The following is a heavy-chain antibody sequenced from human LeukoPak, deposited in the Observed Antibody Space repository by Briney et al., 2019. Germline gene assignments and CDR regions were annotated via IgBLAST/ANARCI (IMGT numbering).Heavy chain of an antibody. CDR2: ISSSRSYI. D-gene: IGHD6-19*01. Sequence: GGSLRLSCAASGFTFSSYSMNWVRQAPGKGLEWVSSISSSRSYIYYADSVKGRFTISRDNAKNSLYLQMNSLRAEDTAVYYCARDTSSGWGHWSSHGMDVWGQGTTVTVSS. V-gene: IGHV3-21*01. J-gene: IGHJ6*02. CDR1: GFTFSSYS. CDR3: ARDTSSGWGHWSSHGMDV.